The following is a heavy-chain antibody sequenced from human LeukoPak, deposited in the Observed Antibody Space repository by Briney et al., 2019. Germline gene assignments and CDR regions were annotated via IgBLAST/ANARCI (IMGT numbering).Heavy chain of an antibody. CDR2: ISSSDTTI. D-gene: IGHD3-10*01. CDR3: ARDQGSVKYDPGYYQYYAMDV. V-gene: IGHV3-48*02. J-gene: IGHJ6*02. CDR1: GFPFLSHG. Sequence: PGGSLRLSCAASGFPFLSHGMNWVRQAPGKGLEWVSYISSSDTTIYYADSVKGRFTISRDNVRNSLYLQMNSLRDEDTAVYFCARDQGSVKYDPGYYQYYAMDVWGQGTTVTVSS.